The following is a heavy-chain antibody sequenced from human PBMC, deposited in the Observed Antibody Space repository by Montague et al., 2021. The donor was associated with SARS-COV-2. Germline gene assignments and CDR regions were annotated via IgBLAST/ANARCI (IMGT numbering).Heavy chain of an antibody. D-gene: IGHD2-15*01. CDR1: GFTFGNYA. V-gene: IGHV3-NL1*01. CDR3: ARDLVVVAATPIDY. J-gene: IGHJ4*02. Sequence: SLRLSCAASGFTFGNYAMNWVRQAPGKGLEWVSIIYSGGNTIDYADSVKGRFTISRDNSKNTLYLQMNSLRAEDTAVYYCARDLVVVAATPIDYWGQGTLVTVSS. CDR2: IYSGGNTI.